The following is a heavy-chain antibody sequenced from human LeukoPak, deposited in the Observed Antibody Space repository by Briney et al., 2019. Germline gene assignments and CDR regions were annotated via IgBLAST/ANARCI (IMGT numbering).Heavy chain of an antibody. CDR2: INHSGST. CDR3: ARRVLWPKRFSEY. CDR1: GGSFSGYY. Sequence: SETLSLTCAVCGGSFSGYYWSWIRQPPGKGLEWIGEINHSGSTNYNPSLKSRVTISVDMSKNQFSLKLSSVTAADTAVYYCARRVLWPKRFSEYWGQGTLVTVSS. V-gene: IGHV4-34*01. J-gene: IGHJ4*02. D-gene: IGHD3-10*01.